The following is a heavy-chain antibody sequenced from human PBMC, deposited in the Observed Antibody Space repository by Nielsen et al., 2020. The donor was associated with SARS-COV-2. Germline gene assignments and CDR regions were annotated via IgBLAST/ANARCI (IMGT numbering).Heavy chain of an antibody. CDR2: VWSDTTTK. J-gene: IGHJ4*02. V-gene: IGHV3-33*01. CDR1: GFTFSSYD. D-gene: IGHD3-10*01. CDR3: ARDLSGYYYGSGTDRGVFDS. Sequence: GGSLRLSCAASGFTFSSYDMHWVRQIPGKGLEWVAAVWSDTTTKYYADSVKGRFTISRDTFKNTLYLEMNSLRVDDTALYYCARDLSGYYYGSGTDRGVFDSWGQGTLVTVSS.